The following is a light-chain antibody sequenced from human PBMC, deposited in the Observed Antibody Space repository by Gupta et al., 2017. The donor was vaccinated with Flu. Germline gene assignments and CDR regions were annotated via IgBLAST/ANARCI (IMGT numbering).Light chain of an antibody. J-gene: IGLJ3*02. CDR1: SSNIGNNY. CDR2: ENN. V-gene: IGLV1-51*02. CDR3: GTWDSSLSAWV. Sequence: RVTISCSGSSSNIGNNYVSWYQHLPGTGPKLLIYENNKRPSGIPDRFSGSRADTSATLGITGLQTGDEADYYCGTWDSSLSAWVFGGGTKLTVL.